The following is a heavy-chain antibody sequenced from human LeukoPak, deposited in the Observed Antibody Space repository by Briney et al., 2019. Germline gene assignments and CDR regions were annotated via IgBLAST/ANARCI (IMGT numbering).Heavy chain of an antibody. D-gene: IGHD1-14*01. CDR2: INQGGSDK. CDR3: TRDRSRAEDD. J-gene: IGHJ4*02. V-gene: IGHV3-7*01. CDR1: GFTFSGHW. Sequence: PGWSLRLSCAASGFTFSGHWMSGVRQAPGKGLEGVANINQGGSDKYYVDSVKGRFTISRDHANNLLYLQMNSLRGEDTAVYYCTRDRSRAEDDWGQGTLITVSS.